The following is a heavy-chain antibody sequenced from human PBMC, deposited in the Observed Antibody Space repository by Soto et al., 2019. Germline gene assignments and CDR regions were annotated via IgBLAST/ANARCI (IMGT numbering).Heavy chain of an antibody. CDR1: GFSFSTSW. V-gene: IGHV3-7*03. Sequence: HPGGSLRLSCAASGFSFSTSWMNWVRQAPGKGLEWVADIKEDGSGKYYVDSVKGRFTISRDNAKNSLYLQMSSLRAEDTAVYYCARGDYFDRRFDYWGQGSLVTVSS. CDR3: ARGDYFDRRFDY. J-gene: IGHJ4*02. D-gene: IGHD3-22*01. CDR2: IKEDGSGK.